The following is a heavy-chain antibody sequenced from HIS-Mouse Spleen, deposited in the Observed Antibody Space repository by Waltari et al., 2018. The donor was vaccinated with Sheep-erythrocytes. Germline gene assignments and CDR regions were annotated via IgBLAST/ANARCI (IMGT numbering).Heavy chain of an antibody. V-gene: IGHV4-39*01. J-gene: IGHJ4*02. CDR1: GGSISSSSYS. CDR2: IYYSGST. D-gene: IGHD3-22*01. CDR3: ARLYYYDSSGYYFDY. Sequence: QLQLQESGPGLVKPSETLSLTCTVSGGSISSSSYSWGWIRQPPGKGLEWIGSIYYSGSTDYNPHRKSRVTRDVDTSKNQFSLKLSSVTAADTAVYYCARLYYYDSSGYYFDYWGQGTLVTVSS.